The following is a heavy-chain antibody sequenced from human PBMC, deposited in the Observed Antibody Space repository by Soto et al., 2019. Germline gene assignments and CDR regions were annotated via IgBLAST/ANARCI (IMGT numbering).Heavy chain of an antibody. Sequence: ASVKVSCKASGYTFTSYDINWVRQATGQGLEWMGWMNPNSGNTGYAQKFQGRVTMTRNTSISTAYMELSSLRSEDTAVYSCARDAAKYSSIWWDYWGQGPLVTVSS. J-gene: IGHJ4*02. V-gene: IGHV1-8*01. CDR3: ARDAAKYSSIWWDY. CDR1: GYTFTSYD. CDR2: MNPNSGNT. D-gene: IGHD6-13*01.